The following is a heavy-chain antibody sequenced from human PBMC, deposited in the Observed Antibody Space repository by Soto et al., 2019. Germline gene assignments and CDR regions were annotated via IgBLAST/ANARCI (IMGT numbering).Heavy chain of an antibody. CDR2: LVVGSGNT. CDR1: GFMFTSSA. V-gene: IGHV1-58*01. J-gene: IGHJ4*02. CDR3: AAVPVLRLLKWLPAYFDY. Sequence: QMQVVQSGPEVKKPGTSVKVSCKTSGFMFTSSAVQWVRQARGQRLEWIGWLVVGSGNTHYAQHFQERVTLTRDMSIGTAYMELSSLRSEDTAVYYCAAVPVLRLLKWLPAYFDYWGQGTLVTVSS. D-gene: IGHD3-3*01.